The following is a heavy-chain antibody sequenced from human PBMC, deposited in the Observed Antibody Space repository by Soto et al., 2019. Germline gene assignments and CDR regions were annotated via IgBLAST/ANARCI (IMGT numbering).Heavy chain of an antibody. Sequence: QVQLVQSGAEVKKPGASVKVSCKASGYTFTSYGISWVRQAPGQGLEWMGWISAYNGNTNYAQKLLGRVTMTTDTSTSTAYMELRSLRSDATAVYYCAREVYDYIWDSYRNMDVWGKGTTVTVSS. CDR1: GYTFTSYG. J-gene: IGHJ6*03. CDR3: AREVYDYIWDSYRNMDV. V-gene: IGHV1-18*01. D-gene: IGHD3-16*02. CDR2: ISAYNGNT.